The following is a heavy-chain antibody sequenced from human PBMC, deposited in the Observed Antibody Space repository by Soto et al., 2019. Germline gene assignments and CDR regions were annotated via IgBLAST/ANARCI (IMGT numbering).Heavy chain of an antibody. CDR2: VYPTTSQA. V-gene: IGHV5-51*01. D-gene: IGHD2-21*01. J-gene: IGHJ1*01. CDR1: GYKFSTYL. Sequence: GESLKISCKGSGYKFSTYLIAWVRQMPGKGLEFMGVVYPTTSQATYSPSFQGQVTISADKSISTAYLQWSSLKASDTAMYYCARLTYCGGSGFIGCYFQHWGQGTLVTVSS. CDR3: ARLTYCGGSGFIGCYFQH.